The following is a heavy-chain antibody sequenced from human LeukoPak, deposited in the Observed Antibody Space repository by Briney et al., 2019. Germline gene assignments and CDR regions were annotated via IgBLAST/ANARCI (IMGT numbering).Heavy chain of an antibody. D-gene: IGHD3-3*01. CDR2: ISSSGGTT. CDR1: GLSFSSFA. J-gene: IGHJ3*02. Sequence: GGSLRLSCVASGLSFSSFAMTWVRQAPGKGLEWVSVISSSGGTTYYSDSVKGRFIISRDNAKNSLYLQMNSLRAEDTAVYYCARDVRADFWSGYPNHAFDIWGQGTVVTVSS. CDR3: ARDVRADFWSGYPNHAFDI. V-gene: IGHV3-23*01.